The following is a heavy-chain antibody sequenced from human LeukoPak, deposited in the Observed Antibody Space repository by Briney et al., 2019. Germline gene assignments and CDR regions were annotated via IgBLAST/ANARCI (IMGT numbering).Heavy chain of an antibody. V-gene: IGHV4-34*01. D-gene: IGHD6-13*01. J-gene: IGHJ6*03. CDR3: ARSGYSSSWYGRYYYYYMDV. CDR2: INHSGST. Sequence: SETLSLTCAVYGGSFSGYCWSWIRQPPGKGLEWIGEINHSGSTNYNPSLKSRVTISVDTSKNQFSLKLSSVTAADTAVYYCARSGYSSSWYGRYYYYYMDVWGKGTTVTISS. CDR1: GGSFSGYC.